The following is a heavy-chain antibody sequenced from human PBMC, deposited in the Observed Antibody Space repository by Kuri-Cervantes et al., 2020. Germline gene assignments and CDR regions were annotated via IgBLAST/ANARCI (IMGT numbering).Heavy chain of an antibody. CDR1: GGSISSGDYY. Sequence: SETLSLTCTVSGGSISSGDYYWSWIRQPPGKGLEWIGYIYYSGSTYYNPSLKSRVTISVDTSKNQFSLKLSSVTAADTAVYYCARGYSQGPSDFDYWGQGTLVTVSS. V-gene: IGHV4-30-4*01. CDR3: ARGYSQGPSDFDY. D-gene: IGHD5-12*01. J-gene: IGHJ4*02. CDR2: IYYSGST.